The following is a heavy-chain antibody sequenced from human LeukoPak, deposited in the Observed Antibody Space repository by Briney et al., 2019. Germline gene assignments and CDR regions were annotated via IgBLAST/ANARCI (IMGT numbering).Heavy chain of an antibody. CDR2: IYHSGST. J-gene: IGHJ6*02. Sequence: SQTLSLTCAVSGGSISSGGYSWSWIRQPPGKGLEWIGYIYHSGSTYYNPSLKSRVTISVDRSKNQFSLKLSSVTAADTAVYYCARGRLSDYYYGMDVWGQGTTVTVSS. D-gene: IGHD2-8*01. V-gene: IGHV4-30-2*01. CDR3: ARGRLSDYYYGMDV. CDR1: GGSISSGGYS.